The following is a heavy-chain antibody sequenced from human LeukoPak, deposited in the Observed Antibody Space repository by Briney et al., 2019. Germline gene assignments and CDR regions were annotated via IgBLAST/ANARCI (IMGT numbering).Heavy chain of an antibody. D-gene: IGHD3-3*01. CDR1: GGSISSYY. V-gene: IGHV4-59*01. CDR3: ARDLFLEWLSPSGYYMDV. CDR2: IYYSGST. J-gene: IGHJ6*03. Sequence: SETLSLTCTVSGGSISSYYWSWIRQPPGKGLGWIGYIYYSGSTNYNPSLKSRVTISVDTSKNQFSLKLSSVTAADTAVYYCARDLFLEWLSPSGYYMDVWGKGTTVTVSS.